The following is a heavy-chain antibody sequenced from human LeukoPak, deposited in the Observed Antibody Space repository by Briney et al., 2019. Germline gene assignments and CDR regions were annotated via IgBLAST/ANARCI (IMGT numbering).Heavy chain of an antibody. CDR2: IYTSGST. Sequence: PSQTLSLTCTVSGGSISSGSYYWSWIRQPAGKGLEWIGRIYTSGSTNYNPSLKSRVTISVDTSKNQFSLKLRSVTAADTAVYYCARVTGYMIEDYFDYWGQGTLVTVSS. J-gene: IGHJ4*02. D-gene: IGHD3-22*01. V-gene: IGHV4-61*02. CDR3: ARVTGYMIEDYFDY. CDR1: GGSISSGSYY.